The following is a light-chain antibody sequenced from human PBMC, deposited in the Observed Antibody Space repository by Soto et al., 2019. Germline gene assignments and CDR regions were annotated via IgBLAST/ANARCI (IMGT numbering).Light chain of an antibody. CDR2: DAS. Sequence: AVQLTQSLSSLSASVGDRVTITCRAGQGISSALAWYQQKPGEPPKLLIYDASTLESGVPSRFSGTGSGTYFTLTVNSLQPEDFATSDCQQFSRYPLTVGGGTRVEIK. J-gene: IGKJ4*02. V-gene: IGKV1-13*02. CDR1: QGISSA. CDR3: QQFSRYPLT.